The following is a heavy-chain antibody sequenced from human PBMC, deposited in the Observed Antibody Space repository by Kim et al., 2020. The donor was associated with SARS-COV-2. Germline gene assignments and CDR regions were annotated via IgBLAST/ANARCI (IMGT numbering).Heavy chain of an antibody. V-gene: IGHV5-10-1*01. D-gene: IGHD3-22*01. CDR2: IDPSDSYT. CDR3: ARQWYDSSGYYYAEGPFDI. Sequence: GESLKISCKGSGYSFTSYWISWVRQMPGKGLEWMGRIDPSDSYTNYSPYFQGHVTILADKSISTAYLQWSSLKASDTAMYYCARQWYDSSGYYYAEGPFDIWGQGTMVTVSS. J-gene: IGHJ3*02. CDR1: GYSFTSYW.